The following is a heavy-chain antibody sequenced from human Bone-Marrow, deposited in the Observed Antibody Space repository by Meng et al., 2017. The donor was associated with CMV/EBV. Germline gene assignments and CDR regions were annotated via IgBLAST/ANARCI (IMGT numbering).Heavy chain of an antibody. D-gene: IGHD1-26*01. Sequence: QVRAESVGARGKKPGALVKGSCKVSGNTLTELSMHWVRQAPGKGLEWMGGFDPEDGETIYAQKFQGRVTMTEDTSTDTAYMELRSLRSDDTAVYYCARGRIPTAYSGSPWYFDYWGQGTLVTVSS. V-gene: IGHV1-24*01. CDR3: ARGRIPTAYSGSPWYFDY. J-gene: IGHJ4*02. CDR2: FDPEDGET. CDR1: GNTLTELS.